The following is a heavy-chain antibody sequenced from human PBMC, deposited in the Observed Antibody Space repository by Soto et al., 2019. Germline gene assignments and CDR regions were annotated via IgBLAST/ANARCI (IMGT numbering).Heavy chain of an antibody. D-gene: IGHD5-12*01. CDR2: ISTYSGDT. CDR1: GYTFFTYD. J-gene: IGHJ5*02. CDR3: ERHHAPTTSEKWFEP. Sequence: QVHLVQSGVEVKTPGASVKVSCQASGYTFFTYDISWVRQAPGQGLEWMGWISTYSGDTKYAQKVQGRVTMTKETNTTTVSLKLRSMRSNGTAVYYCERHHAPTTSEKWFEPWGKGTLENVSS. V-gene: IGHV1-18*01.